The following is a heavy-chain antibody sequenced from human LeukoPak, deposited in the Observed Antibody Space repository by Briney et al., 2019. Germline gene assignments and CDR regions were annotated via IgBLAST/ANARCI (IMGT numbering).Heavy chain of an antibody. Sequence: PGGSLRLSRVASGFTFSDHFMDWVRQAPGKGLEWVGRIRKRPNSYTTEYAASVQGRFAISRDDSKNTLYLQMNSLKTEDTAVYYCARVSTTVAGSDYLDSWGQGTQVTISS. V-gene: IGHV3-72*01. CDR3: ARVSTTVAGSDYLDS. CDR1: GFTFSDHF. CDR2: IRKRPNSYTT. J-gene: IGHJ4*02. D-gene: IGHD6-19*01.